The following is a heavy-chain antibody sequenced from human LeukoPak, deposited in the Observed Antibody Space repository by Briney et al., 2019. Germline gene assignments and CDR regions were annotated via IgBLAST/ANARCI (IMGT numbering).Heavy chain of an antibody. CDR2: ISYDGSNK. V-gene: IGHV3-30*01. CDR1: GFTFSSYA. J-gene: IGHJ4*02. D-gene: IGHD2-8*01. Sequence: GGSLRLSCAASGFTFSSYAMHCVRQAPGKGLEWVAVISYDGSNKYYADSVKGRFTISRDNSKNTLYLQMNSLRAEDTAVYYCARGRYCTNGVCHLAIDYWGQGTLVTVSS. CDR3: ARGRYCTNGVCHLAIDY.